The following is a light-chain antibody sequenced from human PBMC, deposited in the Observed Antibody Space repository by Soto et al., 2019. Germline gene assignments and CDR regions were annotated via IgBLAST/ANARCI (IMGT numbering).Light chain of an antibody. J-gene: IGKJ1*01. CDR1: QTITSW. V-gene: IGKV1-5*03. CDR2: KAS. CDR3: QHYNSYSEA. Sequence: DIQMTQSPSTLPGPVGARVTITCRPSQTITSWLALYQHTQGKVDTLLIYKASTLKSGVPSRCSGSGXXTEFTLTISSLQPDDFATYYCQHYNSYSEAFGQGTKV.